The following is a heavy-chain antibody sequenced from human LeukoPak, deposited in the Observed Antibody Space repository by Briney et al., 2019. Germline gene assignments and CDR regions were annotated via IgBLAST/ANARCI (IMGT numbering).Heavy chain of an antibody. CDR2: IYYSGPT. V-gene: IGHV4-59*01. CDR3: ARAGGYTGSALY. CDR1: GGSISSYY. D-gene: IGHD2-2*02. J-gene: IGHJ4*02. Sequence: PSETLSLTCTVSGGSISSYYWSWIRQPPGKGLEWIGYIYYSGPTNYNPSLKSRVTISVDTSKNQFSLKLSSVTAADTAVYYCARAGGYTGSALYWGQGTLVTVSS.